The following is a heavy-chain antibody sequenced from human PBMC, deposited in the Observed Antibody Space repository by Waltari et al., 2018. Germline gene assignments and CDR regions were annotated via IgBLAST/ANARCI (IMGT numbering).Heavy chain of an antibody. CDR1: GLRFHSYT. CDR2: IGANGDYI. CDR3: ASHFEDYYYYMDV. J-gene: IGHJ6*03. Sequence: EVQLVESGGGLVTPGESLRLSCVASGLRFHSYTMNWVRQAPGKGLEWVSSIGANGDYIYYADSVKSRFTTSRDNARNSLYLQMTSLRVEDTAIYFCASHFEDYYYYMDVWGKGTTVTVSS. V-gene: IGHV3-21*01.